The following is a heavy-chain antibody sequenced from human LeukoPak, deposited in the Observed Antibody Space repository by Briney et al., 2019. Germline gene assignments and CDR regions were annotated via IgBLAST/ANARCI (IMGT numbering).Heavy chain of an antibody. CDR1: GGSISRYY. CDR2: IYYSGST. V-gene: IGHV4-59*01. Sequence: PSETLSLTCTVSGGSISRYYWSWIRQPPGKGLEWIGYIYYSGSTNYNPSLKSRVTISVDTSKNQFSLKLSSVIAADTAVYYGARGDWLLDYWGQGTLVTVSS. CDR3: ARGDWLLDY. J-gene: IGHJ4*02. D-gene: IGHD3-9*01.